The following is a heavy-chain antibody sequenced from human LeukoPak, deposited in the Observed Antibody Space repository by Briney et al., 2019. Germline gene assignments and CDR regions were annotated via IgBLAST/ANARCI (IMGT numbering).Heavy chain of an antibody. D-gene: IGHD3-22*01. V-gene: IGHV3-21*01. CDR2: ISGSSSDI. CDR1: GFSFSNYA. J-gene: IGHJ4*02. CDR3: ARRGYIDSSGYDY. Sequence: GGSLRLSCAGSGFSFSNYAMNWVRQAPGKGLEWVSSISGSSSDIDYADSMKGRLTISRDNAKNSVYLQINSLRAEDTAIYYCARRGYIDSSGYDYWGQGTLVTVSS.